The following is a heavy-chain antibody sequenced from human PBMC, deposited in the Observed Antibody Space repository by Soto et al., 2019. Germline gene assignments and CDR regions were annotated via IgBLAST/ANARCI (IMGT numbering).Heavy chain of an antibody. CDR3: ARRGADSGYGMDV. Sequence: TLVNPTETLTLTCTFSGFSLSTTGMCVNWIRQPPGKALEWLGRIDWDGDKFYSSSLRTRLTISKDTSKNLVVLMMTNMDPLDTATYYCARRGADSGYGMDVWGQGTTVTVSS. J-gene: IGHJ6*02. CDR2: IDWDGDK. CDR1: GFSLSTTGMC. V-gene: IGHV2-70*17. D-gene: IGHD2-21*01.